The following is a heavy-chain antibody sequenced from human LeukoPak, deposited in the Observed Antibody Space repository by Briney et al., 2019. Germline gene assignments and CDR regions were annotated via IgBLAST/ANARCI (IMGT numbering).Heavy chain of an antibody. J-gene: IGHJ4*02. CDR2: FDPEDGET. D-gene: IGHD6-13*01. CDR1: GYTLTELS. V-gene: IGHV1-24*01. Sequence: ASVKVSCKVSGYTLTELSMHWVRQAPGKGLEWMGGFDPEDGETIYAQKFQGRVTMTEDTSTDTAYMELNSLRSEDTAVYYCATGVAAAGTSDYWGQGTLVTVSS. CDR3: ATGVAAAGTSDY.